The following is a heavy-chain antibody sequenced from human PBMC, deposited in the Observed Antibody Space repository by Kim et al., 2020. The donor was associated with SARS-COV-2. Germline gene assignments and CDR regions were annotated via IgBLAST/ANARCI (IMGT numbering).Heavy chain of an antibody. V-gene: IGHV1-69*13. D-gene: IGHD4-17*01. Sequence: SVKVSCKASGGTFSSYAISWVRQAPGQGLEWMGGIIPIFGTANYAQKFQGRVTITADESTSTAYMELSSLRSEDTAVYYCARALYGDYVRSLIWYFDLWGRGTLVTVSS. CDR2: IIPIFGTA. J-gene: IGHJ2*01. CDR3: ARALYGDYVRSLIWYFDL. CDR1: GGTFSSYA.